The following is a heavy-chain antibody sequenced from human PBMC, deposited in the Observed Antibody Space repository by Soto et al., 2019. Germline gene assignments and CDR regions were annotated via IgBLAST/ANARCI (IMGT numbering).Heavy chain of an antibody. V-gene: IGHV4-4*07. CDR3: AKARRPFRADSAFDS. CDR2: IYTSGAT. D-gene: IGHD3-10*01. J-gene: IGHJ4*02. CDR1: GGSMFGFY. Sequence: QVQLLESGPGLVKPSETLSLTCTVSGGSMFGFYWSWFRQPAGKTLEWIGRIYTSGATAYNPSLKTRVTMSVADSKTQFSLRLTSVTAADAAVYYWAKARRPFRADSAFDSWGQGTLVSVSS.